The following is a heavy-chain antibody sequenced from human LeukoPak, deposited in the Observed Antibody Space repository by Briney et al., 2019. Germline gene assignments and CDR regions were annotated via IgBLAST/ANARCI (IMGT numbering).Heavy chain of an antibody. CDR3: AIQGWYFDL. J-gene: IGHJ2*01. CDR1: GGSISSSSYY. Sequence: SETLSLTCTVSGGSISSSSYYWGWIRQPPGKGLEWIGSIYYSGSTYYNPSLKSRVTISVDTSKNQFSLKLSSVTAADTAVYYCAIQGWYFDLWGRGTLVTVSS. V-gene: IGHV4-39*01. CDR2: IYYSGST.